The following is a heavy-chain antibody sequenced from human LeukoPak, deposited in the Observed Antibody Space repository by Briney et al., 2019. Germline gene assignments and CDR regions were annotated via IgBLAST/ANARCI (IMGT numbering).Heavy chain of an antibody. CDR2: ISGSGGST. CDR1: GFTFSSYA. CDR3: AGKQLAWGPADY. J-gene: IGHJ4*02. V-gene: IGHV3-23*01. Sequence: GGSLRLSCAAFGFTFSSYAMSWVRQAPGKGLEWVSAISGSGGSTYYADSVKGRFTISRDNSKNTLYLQMNSLRAEDTAVYYCAGKQLAWGPADYWGQGTLVTVSS. D-gene: IGHD6-6*01.